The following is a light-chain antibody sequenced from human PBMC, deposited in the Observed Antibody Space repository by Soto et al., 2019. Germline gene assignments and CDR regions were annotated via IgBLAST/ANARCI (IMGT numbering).Light chain of an antibody. J-gene: IGKJ2*01. CDR2: GAS. V-gene: IGKV3-20*01. Sequence: EIVLTQSPGTLSLSPGERASLSCGASQSVDSYLAWYQQKPGQAPRLVIYGASNRANGIPDRVSGSGYVTSFTITISRLVTEDFAVYYGQQYGSAPYTFGHGTKLEIK. CDR3: QQYGSAPYT. CDR1: QSVDSY.